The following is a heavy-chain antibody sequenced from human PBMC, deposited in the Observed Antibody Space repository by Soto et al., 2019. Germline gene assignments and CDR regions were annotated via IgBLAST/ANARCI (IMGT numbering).Heavy chain of an antibody. V-gene: IGHV1-69*12. J-gene: IGHJ6*02. Sequence: QVQLVQSGAEVKKPGSSVKVSCKASGGTFSSYAISWVRQAPGQGLEWMGGIIPIFGTANYAQKFQGRVTITADESQITAYMELSSLRSEDTAVYYCARVVLEPSYYYYAMDVWGQGTTVTVSS. CDR1: GGTFSSYA. CDR3: ARVVLEPSYYYYAMDV. D-gene: IGHD1-1*01. CDR2: IIPIFGTA.